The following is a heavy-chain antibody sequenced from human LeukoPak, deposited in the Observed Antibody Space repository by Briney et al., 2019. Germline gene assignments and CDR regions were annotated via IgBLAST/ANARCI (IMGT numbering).Heavy chain of an antibody. V-gene: IGHV3-23*01. D-gene: IGHD4-17*01. CDR1: GFTFSSYA. Sequence: GGSLRLSCAASGFTFSSYAMSWVRQAPGKGLEWVSAISGSGGSTYYADSVKGRFTISRDNANNTLYLQMNSLRAEDTAVYYCARESSYGDYDYWGQGTLVTVSS. CDR3: ARESSYGDYDY. CDR2: ISGSGGST. J-gene: IGHJ4*02.